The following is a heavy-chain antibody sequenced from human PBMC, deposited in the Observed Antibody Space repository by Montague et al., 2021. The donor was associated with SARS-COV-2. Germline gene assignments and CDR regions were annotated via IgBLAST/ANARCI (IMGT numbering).Heavy chain of an antibody. J-gene: IGHJ6*02. V-gene: IGHV4-34*01. CDR3: SRGVPVTTVYYYYGMDV. D-gene: IGHD4-11*01. Sequence: SETLSLTCTVSGGSISSYYWSWIRQPPGTGLEWIGEINHIGSTNXNPSLKSRATISVDTSKNQFSLKLSSVTAAATAPYFCSRGVPVTTVYYYYGMDVWGQGTTVTVSS. CDR1: GGSISSYY. CDR2: INHIGST.